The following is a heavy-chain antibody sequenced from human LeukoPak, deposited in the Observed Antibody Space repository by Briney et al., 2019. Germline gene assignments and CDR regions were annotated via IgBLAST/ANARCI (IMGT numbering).Heavy chain of an antibody. D-gene: IGHD3-16*01. J-gene: IGHJ4*02. CDR3: AKGPIYGNYFDY. CDR2: ISSSSSYI. Sequence: GGSLRLSCAASGFTFSSYSMNWVRQAPGKGLEWVSSISSSSSYIYYADSVKGRFTISRDNAKNSLYLQMNSLRAEDTALYYCAKGPIYGNYFDYWGQGTLVTVSS. CDR1: GFTFSSYS. V-gene: IGHV3-21*04.